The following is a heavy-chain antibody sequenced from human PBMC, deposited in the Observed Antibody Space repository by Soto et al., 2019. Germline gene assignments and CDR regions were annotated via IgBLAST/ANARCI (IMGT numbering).Heavy chain of an antibody. V-gene: IGHV4-39*02. CDR1: GGSISSSSYY. CDR2: IYYSGST. Sequence: SETLSLTCTVTGGSISSSSYYWGWIRQPPGKGLEWIGSIYYSGSTYYNPSLKSRVTISVDTSKNQFSLKLSSVTAADTAVYYCARELTSPKYGMEVWGQGTTVTVSS. CDR3: ARELTSPKYGMEV. J-gene: IGHJ6*02.